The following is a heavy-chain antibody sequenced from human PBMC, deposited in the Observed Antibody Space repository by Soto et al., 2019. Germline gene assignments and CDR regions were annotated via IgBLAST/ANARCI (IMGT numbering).Heavy chain of an antibody. D-gene: IGHD2-2*02. CDR3: ARAGIPSAISPRWFDP. CDR2: IYYSGTT. J-gene: IGHJ5*02. V-gene: IGHV4-59*01. Sequence: PSETLSLTCTVSGASINNYYWSWIRQPPGKGLEWIGYIYYSGTTTYNPSLTSRLTISVDASKKHFSLKLTSVTAADTALYYCARAGIPSAISPRWFDPWGQGILVTVSS. CDR1: GASINNYY.